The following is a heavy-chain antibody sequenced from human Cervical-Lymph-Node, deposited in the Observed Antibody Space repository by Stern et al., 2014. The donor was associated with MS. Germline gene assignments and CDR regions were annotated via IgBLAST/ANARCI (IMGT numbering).Heavy chain of an antibody. CDR3: ARARHESDY. J-gene: IGHJ4*02. CDR1: GFTFSSYS. CDR2: ISSSSNSI. V-gene: IGHV3-21*01. Sequence: EVQLVESGGGLVKPGGSLRLSCAASGFTFSSYSLNWVRQAPGKGLEWVSSISSSSNSIYYADSVKGRFTISRDNAKNSLYLQMNSLRAEDTAVYYCARARHESDYWGQGTLVTVSS.